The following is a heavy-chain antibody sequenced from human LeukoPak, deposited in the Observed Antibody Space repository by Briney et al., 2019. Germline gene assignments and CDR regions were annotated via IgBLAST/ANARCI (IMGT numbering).Heavy chain of an antibody. CDR3: ARVAAPYYYGMDV. CDR1: GGTFSSYA. V-gene: IGHV1-69*04. Sequence: SVKVSCKASGGTFSSYAISWVRRAPGQGLEWMGRIIPILGIANYAQKFQGRVTITADKSTSTAYMELSSLRSEDTAVYYCARVAAPYYYGMDVWGQGTTVTVSS. CDR2: IIPILGIA. D-gene: IGHD6-25*01. J-gene: IGHJ6*02.